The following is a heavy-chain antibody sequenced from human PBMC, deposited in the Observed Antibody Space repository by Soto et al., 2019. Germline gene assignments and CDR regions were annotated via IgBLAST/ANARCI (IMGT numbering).Heavy chain of an antibody. CDR1: GYTFTGYY. J-gene: IGHJ5*02. V-gene: IGHV1-2*04. CDR3: ARGAGGIYNNNWFDP. Sequence: QVQLVQSGAEVKKPGASVKVSCKASGYTFTGYYMHWVRQAPGQGLEWMGWINPNSGGTNYAQKFQGWVTMTRDTSISTAYMELSRLRSDDTAVYYCARGAGGIYNNNWFDPWGQGTLVTVSS. D-gene: IGHD1-1*01. CDR2: INPNSGGT.